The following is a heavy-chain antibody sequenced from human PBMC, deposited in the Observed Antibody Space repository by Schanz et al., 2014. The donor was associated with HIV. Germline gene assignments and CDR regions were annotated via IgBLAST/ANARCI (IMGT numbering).Heavy chain of an antibody. J-gene: IGHJ5*02. Sequence: QVQLVQSGAEVKKPGASVKVSCKASGYIFTSNGISWVRQAPGQGLEWMGWISAYNGKTNYARKVQGRVTMTTDTSTTTAYMELRSLRSDDTAVYYCAREVDIVVVPAAIVGWFDPWGQGTLVTVSS. V-gene: IGHV1-18*01. CDR3: AREVDIVVVPAAIVGWFDP. D-gene: IGHD2-2*03. CDR2: ISAYNGKT. CDR1: GYIFTSNG.